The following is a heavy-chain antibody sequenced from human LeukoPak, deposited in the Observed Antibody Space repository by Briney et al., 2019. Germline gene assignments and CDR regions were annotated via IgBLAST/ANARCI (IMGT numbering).Heavy chain of an antibody. D-gene: IGHD3/OR15-3a*01. J-gene: IGHJ6*02. Sequence: SQTLSLTCTVSGGSISSGSYYWSWIRQPAGTGLEWIGRIYTSGSTNYNPSLKSRVTISVDTSKNQFSLKLSSATAADTAVYYCAREAPLLDRNYYGMDVWGQGTTVTVSS. CDR1: GGSISSGSYY. V-gene: IGHV4-61*02. CDR2: IYTSGST. CDR3: AREAPLLDRNYYGMDV.